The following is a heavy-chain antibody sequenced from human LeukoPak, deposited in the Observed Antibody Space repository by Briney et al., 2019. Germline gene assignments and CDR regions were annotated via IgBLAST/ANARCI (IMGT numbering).Heavy chain of an antibody. J-gene: IGHJ4*02. Sequence: PGGSLRLSCAASGFTLSSHGMHWVRQGPGRGLEWVAGMWYDGSKEDYADSLKGRFTISRDMSRNTLNLQMNSLRVEDTAMFYCARDLSFGSLDFRGQGTLVTVSS. D-gene: IGHD1-26*01. V-gene: IGHV3-33*01. CDR3: ARDLSFGSLDF. CDR2: MWYDGSKE. CDR1: GFTLSSHG.